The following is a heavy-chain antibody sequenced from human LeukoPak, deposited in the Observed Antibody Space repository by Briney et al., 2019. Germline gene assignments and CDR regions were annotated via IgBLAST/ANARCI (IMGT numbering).Heavy chain of an antibody. J-gene: IGHJ4*02. CDR1: GFTFSNVW. CDR2: IISISGGEKS. V-gene: IGHV3-15*01. Sequence: PGGSLRLFCAAWGFTFSNVWMSWVRQAPGKGLEWVGRIISISGGEKSDYPAPVKGRFTISRDDSKNTVYLQMNSLKTEDTDVYYCTTVLRGVPLDYWGQGILVTVSS. CDR3: TTVLRGVPLDY. D-gene: IGHD3-10*01.